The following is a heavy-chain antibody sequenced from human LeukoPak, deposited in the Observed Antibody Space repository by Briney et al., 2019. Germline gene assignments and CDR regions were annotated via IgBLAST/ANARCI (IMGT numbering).Heavy chain of an antibody. CDR2: IYYSGST. V-gene: IGHV4-61*03. J-gene: IGHJ4*02. D-gene: IGHD5-18*01. Sequence: TSETLSLTCTVSGGSVSSGSYYWSWIRQPPGKGLEWIGYIYYSGSTNYNPSLKSRVTISVATSKNHFSLKLSSVTAADTAVYYCARDGRDTAMVTKGFDYWGQGTLVTVSS. CDR3: ARDGRDTAMVTKGFDY. CDR1: GGSVSSGSYY.